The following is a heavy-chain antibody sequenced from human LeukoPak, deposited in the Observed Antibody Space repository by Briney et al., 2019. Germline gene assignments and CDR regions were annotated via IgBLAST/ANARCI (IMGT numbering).Heavy chain of an antibody. Sequence: ASVKVSCKASGYTFTGYYMHWVRQATGQGLEWMGWMNPNSGNTGYAQKFQGRVTMTRNTSISTAYMELSSLRSEDTAVYYCARGLRSRGLPIGHVPIWFDPWGQGTLVTVSS. CDR3: ARGLRSRGLPIGHVPIWFDP. CDR1: GYTFTGYY. V-gene: IGHV1-8*02. D-gene: IGHD3-10*01. J-gene: IGHJ5*02. CDR2: MNPNSGNT.